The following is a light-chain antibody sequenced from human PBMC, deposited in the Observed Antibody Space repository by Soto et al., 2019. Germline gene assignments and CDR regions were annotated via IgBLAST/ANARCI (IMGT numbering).Light chain of an antibody. J-gene: IGKJ2*01. Sequence: DIVLTQSPGTLSASPGERATLSCRASQSVSSSFLAWYQQKPGQAPRLLIYGASSRASGIPGRFSGSGSGTEFTLTISRLQPEDFAVYYCQQYCTSPPYTFGQGTKLEIK. CDR2: GAS. V-gene: IGKV3-20*01. CDR3: QQYCTSPPYT. CDR1: QSVSSSF.